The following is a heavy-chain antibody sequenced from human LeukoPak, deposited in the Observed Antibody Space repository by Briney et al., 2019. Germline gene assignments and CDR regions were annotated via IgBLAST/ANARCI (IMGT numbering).Heavy chain of an antibody. J-gene: IGHJ4*02. CDR2: IYPGDFDT. CDR3: ARRGFNYNYYFDD. Sequence: GEPLKISCKGSGYNFPIYWIGWVRQMPGKGLEWVGIIYPGDFDTRYSPSFQGQVTISADKSISTAYLQWSSLKASDTAMYYCARRGFNYNYYFDDWGQGTLVTVSS. D-gene: IGHD3-10*01. CDR1: GYNFPIYW. V-gene: IGHV5-51*01.